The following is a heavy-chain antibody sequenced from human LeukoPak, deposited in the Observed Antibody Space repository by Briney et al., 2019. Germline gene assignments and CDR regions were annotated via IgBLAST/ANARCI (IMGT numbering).Heavy chain of an antibody. CDR3: ARHYYGSGSYYFGIRHYGMDV. Sequence: PSETLSLTCTVSGGSISSSSYYWGWIRQPPGKELEWIGSIYYSGSTYYNPSLKSRVTISVDTSKNQFSLKLSSVTAADTAVYYCARHYYGSGSYYFGIRHYGMDVWGQGTTVTVSS. CDR2: IYYSGST. J-gene: IGHJ6*02. CDR1: GGSISSSSYY. D-gene: IGHD3-10*01. V-gene: IGHV4-39*07.